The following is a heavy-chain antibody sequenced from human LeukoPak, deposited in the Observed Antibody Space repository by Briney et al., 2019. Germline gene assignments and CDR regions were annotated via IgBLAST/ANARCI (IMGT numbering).Heavy chain of an antibody. D-gene: IGHD3-10*01. Sequence: ASVKVSCKASGYTFTSYYMHWVRQAPGQGLEWMGIINPSGGSTSYAQKFQGRVTMTEDTSTDTAYMELSSLRSEDTAVYYCAAIWFGELLSYWGQGTLVTVSS. CDR1: GYTFTSYY. V-gene: IGHV1-46*01. CDR2: INPSGGST. CDR3: AAIWFGELLSY. J-gene: IGHJ4*02.